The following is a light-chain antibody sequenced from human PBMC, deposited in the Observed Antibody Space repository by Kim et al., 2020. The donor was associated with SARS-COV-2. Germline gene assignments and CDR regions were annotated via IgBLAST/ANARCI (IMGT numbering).Light chain of an antibody. V-gene: IGLV2-14*03. CDR2: DVS. CDR1: SSDVGGYNY. CDR3: SSYRSSGYA. J-gene: IGLJ1*01. Sequence: QSALTQPASVSGSPGQSITISCTGTSSDVGGYNYVSWYQQYPGKAPKLMIYDVSKRPSGVSNRFSGSKSGNTASLTISGLQAEDEAAYYCSSYRSSGYAFGTGTKVTVL.